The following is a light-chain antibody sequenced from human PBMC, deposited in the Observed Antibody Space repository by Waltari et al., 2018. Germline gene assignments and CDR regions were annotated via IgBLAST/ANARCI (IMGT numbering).Light chain of an antibody. CDR2: GAS. CDR1: QTVSSSY. CDR3: QQYGSSPPRT. Sequence: DIVLTQSPGTLSLSPGASATPPCRASQTVSSSYLAWYQQKPGQAPRLLIYGASSRATGIPDRFSGSGSGTDFTLTISRLEPEDFAVYYCQQYGSSPPRTFGQGTKVEIK. J-gene: IGKJ1*01. V-gene: IGKV3-20*01.